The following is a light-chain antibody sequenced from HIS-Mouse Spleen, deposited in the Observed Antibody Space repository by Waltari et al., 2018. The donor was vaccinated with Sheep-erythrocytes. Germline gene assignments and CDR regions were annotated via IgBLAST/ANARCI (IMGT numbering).Light chain of an antibody. J-gene: IGLJ3*02. CDR3: CSYAGSSTPWV. CDR2: EGS. CDR1: SRDVGSYNL. Sequence: QSALTQPASVSGSPGQSITISCTGTSRDVGSYNLVSWYQQHPAKAPKLMIYEGSKRPSGVSNRFSGSKSGNTASLTISGLQAEDEADYYCCSYAGSSTPWVFGGGTKLTVL. V-gene: IGLV2-23*01.